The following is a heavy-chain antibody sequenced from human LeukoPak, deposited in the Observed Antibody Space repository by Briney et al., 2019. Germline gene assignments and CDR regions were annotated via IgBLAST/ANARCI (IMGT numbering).Heavy chain of an antibody. CDR1: GYTFTNYY. D-gene: IGHD4-17*01. CDR2: INPNSGGT. J-gene: IGHJ3*02. V-gene: IGHV1-2*02. CDR3: AITVIQQGFDI. Sequence: ASVEVSCKASGYTFTNYYIHWVRQAPGQGLEWMGWINPNSGGTNYAQKFQGRVTMTRDTSISTAYMELSRLRSDDTAVYYCAITVIQQGFDIWGQGTMVTVSS.